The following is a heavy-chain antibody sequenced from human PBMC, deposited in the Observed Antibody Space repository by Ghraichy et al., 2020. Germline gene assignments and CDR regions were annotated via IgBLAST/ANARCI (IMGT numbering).Heavy chain of an antibody. Sequence: SETLSLTCTVSGGSVSSGDYYWIWIRQPPGKRLEWIGYIYYTGSTSYNPSLKSRVTISLHTSTNQFSLKLSSVSAADTAVYYCARWSFCSSTSCPALSRFDPWGQGTLVTVSS. V-gene: IGHV4-61*08. CDR2: IYYTGST. CDR1: GGSVSSGDYY. J-gene: IGHJ5*02. D-gene: IGHD2-2*01. CDR3: ARWSFCSSTSCPALSRFDP.